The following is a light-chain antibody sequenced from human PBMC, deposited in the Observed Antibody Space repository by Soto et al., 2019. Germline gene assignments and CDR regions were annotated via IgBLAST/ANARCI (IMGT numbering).Light chain of an antibody. CDR3: AAWDDSLNGYV. CDR1: SSDVGGYNY. V-gene: IGLV2-14*01. J-gene: IGLJ1*01. CDR2: EVS. Sequence: QSVLTQPASVSGSPGQSITISCTGTSSDVGGYNYVTWYQQRPGKAPKLMIFEVSYRPSGVSNRFSGSKSGNTASLTISGLQTEDEADYYCAAWDDSLNGYVFGTGTKLTVL.